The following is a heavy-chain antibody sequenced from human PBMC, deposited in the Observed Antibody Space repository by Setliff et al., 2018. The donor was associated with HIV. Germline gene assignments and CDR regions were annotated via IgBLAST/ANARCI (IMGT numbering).Heavy chain of an antibody. CDR3: ASATVGGASPFAS. CDR1: GGAISRGGRY. CDR2: VYYTGES. Sequence: ASETLSLTCSVYGGAISRGGRYWGWIRQHPGRGLEWLGYVYYTGESFYKPSLGGRVPILQDKSKNQFSLELRSVTAADTAVYYCASATVGGASPFASWGPGTLVTVSS. V-gene: IGHV4-31*03. J-gene: IGHJ4*02. D-gene: IGHD4-4*01.